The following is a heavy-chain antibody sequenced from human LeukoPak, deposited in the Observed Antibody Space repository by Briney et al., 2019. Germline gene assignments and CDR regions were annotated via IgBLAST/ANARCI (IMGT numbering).Heavy chain of an antibody. CDR3: ARDRVSGGYYDL. CDR2: IYSGGNT. CDR1: GFTVSNNY. Sequence: GGSLRLSCAASGFTVSNNYISWVRQAPGKGLEWVTIIYSGGNTYYADSVKGRFTISRDDSKNTIYLQMNSLRAGDTAVYYCARDRVSGGYYDLWGQETRVIVSS. J-gene: IGHJ5*02. D-gene: IGHD3-10*01. V-gene: IGHV3-66*01.